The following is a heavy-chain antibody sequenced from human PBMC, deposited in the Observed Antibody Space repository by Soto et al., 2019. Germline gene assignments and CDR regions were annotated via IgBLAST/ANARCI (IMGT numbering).Heavy chain of an antibody. V-gene: IGHV4-59*11. CDR2: IYYSGST. Sequence: SETLSLTCTVSGDSISSHYWSWIRQPPGKGLEWIGYIYYSGSTNYNPSLKSRVTISVDTSKNQFSLKLSSVTAADTAVYYCARGWRYCGGDCSFDYWGQGTLVTVSS. D-gene: IGHD2-21*02. J-gene: IGHJ4*02. CDR1: GDSISSHY. CDR3: ARGWRYCGGDCSFDY.